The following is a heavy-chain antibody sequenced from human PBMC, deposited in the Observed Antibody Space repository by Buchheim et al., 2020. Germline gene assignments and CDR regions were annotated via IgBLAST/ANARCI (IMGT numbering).Heavy chain of an antibody. V-gene: IGHV5-51*01. CDR2: IYPGDSYT. Sequence: EVQLVQSGAEVKRPGESLRISCQGSGYSFTGAYIAWVRQMPGKGLEWMGLIYPGDSYTKYSPSFEGLVTMSVDKPIRTAYLQWRSLRTSDTAIYYCARRVRDSSGYNFDFWGQGTL. CDR1: GYSFTGAY. D-gene: IGHD5-24*01. J-gene: IGHJ4*02. CDR3: ARRVRDSSGYNFDF.